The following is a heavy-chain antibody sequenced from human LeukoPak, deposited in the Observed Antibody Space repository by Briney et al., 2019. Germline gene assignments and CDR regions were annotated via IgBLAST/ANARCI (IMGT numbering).Heavy chain of an antibody. J-gene: IGHJ4*02. CDR1: GGSISSGGYA. Sequence: ETSETLSLTCAVSGGSISSGGYAWSWLRQPPGKGLEWIGYIYHSGSTYYNPSLKSRVTISVDRSKNQFSLKLSSVTAADTAVYYCARAATLGYSSGWYVDYWGQGTLVTVSS. CDR2: IYHSGST. D-gene: IGHD6-19*01. CDR3: ARAATLGYSSGWYVDY. V-gene: IGHV4-30-2*01.